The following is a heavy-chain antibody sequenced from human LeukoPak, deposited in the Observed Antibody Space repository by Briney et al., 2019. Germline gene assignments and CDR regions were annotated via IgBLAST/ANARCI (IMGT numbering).Heavy chain of an antibody. CDR1: GGSISSYF. V-gene: IGHV4-4*07. Sequence: PSETLSLTCTVSGGSISSYFWSWIRQPAGKGLERIGRIYTSGSTNYNPSLKSRVTISADKSTDQFSLKLSSVTAADTAVYYCARDRFGDLNYFDYWGQRTLVIVSP. CDR2: IYTSGST. D-gene: IGHD3-3*01. CDR3: ARDRFGDLNYFDY. J-gene: IGHJ4*02.